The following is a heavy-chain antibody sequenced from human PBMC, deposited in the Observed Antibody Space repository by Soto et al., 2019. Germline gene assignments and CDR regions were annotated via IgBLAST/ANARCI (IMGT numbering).Heavy chain of an antibody. CDR1: GFTVSSNY. CDR3: ARAPGYSSGWYGYYYYGMDV. J-gene: IGHJ6*02. D-gene: IGHD6-19*01. CDR2: IYSGGST. V-gene: IGHV3-53*01. Sequence: GGSLRLSCAASGFTVSSNYMSWVRQAPGKGLEWVSVIYSGGSTYYADSVKGRFTISRDNSKNTLYLQMNSLRAEDTAVYYCARAPGYSSGWYGYYYYGMDVWGQGTTVTV.